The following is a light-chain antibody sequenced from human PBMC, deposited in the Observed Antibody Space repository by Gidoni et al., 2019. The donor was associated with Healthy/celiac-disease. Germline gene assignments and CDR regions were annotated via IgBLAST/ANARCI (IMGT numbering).Light chain of an antibody. Sequence: EIVLTQSPGTLSLSPGARATLSCRARQSVSSSYLGWYQQKPGQATRLLIYGAASRATGIPARSSGSGCGTDFTLTISRREPEDVAVYYCQQYGSSPRTFGQGTKVEIK. CDR3: QQYGSSPRT. CDR1: QSVSSSY. J-gene: IGKJ1*01. V-gene: IGKV3-20*01. CDR2: GAA.